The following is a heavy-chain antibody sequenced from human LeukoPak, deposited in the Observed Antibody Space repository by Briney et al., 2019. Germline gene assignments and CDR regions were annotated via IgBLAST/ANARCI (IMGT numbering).Heavy chain of an antibody. CDR3: AREETLGVKDAFDI. Sequence: ASVKVSCKASGGTFSSYAISWVRQAPGQGLEWLGWTIPIFGTANYAHKSQGRVTITTDESTSTAYMEMSSLRSEDTAVYYCAREETLGVKDAFDIRGQGTMVTVSS. CDR2: TIPIFGTA. V-gene: IGHV1-69*05. CDR1: GGTFSSYA. D-gene: IGHD1-26*01. J-gene: IGHJ3*02.